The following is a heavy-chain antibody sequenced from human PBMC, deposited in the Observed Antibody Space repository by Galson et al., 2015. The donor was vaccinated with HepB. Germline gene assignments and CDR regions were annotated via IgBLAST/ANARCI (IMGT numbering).Heavy chain of an antibody. J-gene: IGHJ4*02. V-gene: IGHV3-48*01. D-gene: IGHD5-18*01. Sequence: SLRLSCAASGFTFSSYSMNWVRQAPGKGLEWVSYISSSSSTIYYADSVKGRFTISRDNAKNSLYLQMNSLRAEDTAVYYCARDGPDTAMVDLDYWGQGTLVTVSS. CDR2: ISSSSSTI. CDR1: GFTFSSYS. CDR3: ARDGPDTAMVDLDY.